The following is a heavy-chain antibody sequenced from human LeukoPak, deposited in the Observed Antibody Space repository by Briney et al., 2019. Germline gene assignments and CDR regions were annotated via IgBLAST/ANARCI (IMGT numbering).Heavy chain of an antibody. CDR3: ARDPYSGNYGTYYYYYMDV. Sequence: GGSLRLSCAASGFIFSDYWMSWVRQAPGKAMEWVSSITSSGTYTFYADSVKGRFTISRDNAKNSLYLQMDSLGPEDAAVYYCARDPYSGNYGTYYYYYMDVWGKGTTVTISS. V-gene: IGHV3-21*01. D-gene: IGHD1-26*01. J-gene: IGHJ6*03. CDR1: GFIFSDYW. CDR2: ITSSGTYT.